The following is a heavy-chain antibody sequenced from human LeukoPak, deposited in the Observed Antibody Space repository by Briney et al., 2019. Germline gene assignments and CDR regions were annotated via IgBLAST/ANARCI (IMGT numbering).Heavy chain of an antibody. V-gene: IGHV3-23*01. CDR3: ASMPSTEIYYFYYMDV. D-gene: IGHD2-2*01. J-gene: IGHJ6*03. CDR2: ISANAVST. Sequence: GGSLRLSCADPRFTFSSYTMNWVRQAPGKGLEWVSGISANAVSTYYADSVKGRFTISRDNSKSTLYLHMDRLGTEDTAVYYCASMPSTEIYYFYYMDVWGKGTTVTVSS. CDR1: RFTFSSYT.